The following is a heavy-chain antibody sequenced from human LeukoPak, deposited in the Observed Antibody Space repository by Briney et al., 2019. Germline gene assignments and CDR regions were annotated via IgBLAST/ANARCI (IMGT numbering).Heavy chain of an antibody. J-gene: IGHJ6*04. V-gene: IGHV4-34*01. Sequence: SETPSLTCAVYGGSFSGYYWSWIRQPPGKGLEWIGEINHSGSTNYNPSLKSRVTISVDTSKNQFSLKLSSVTAADTAVYYCARTGAYSGNKSGMDVWGKGTTVTVSS. CDR2: INHSGST. CDR1: GGSFSGYY. CDR3: ARTGAYSGNKSGMDV. D-gene: IGHD5-12*01.